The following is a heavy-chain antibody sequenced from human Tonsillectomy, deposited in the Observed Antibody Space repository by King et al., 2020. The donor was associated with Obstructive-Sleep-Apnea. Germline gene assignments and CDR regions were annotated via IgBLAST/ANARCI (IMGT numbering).Heavy chain of an antibody. CDR2: ISPNSGAT. CDR3: ARDMSAYDSTSPAY. CDR1: GYTFTGYY. D-gene: IGHD3-10*01. V-gene: IGHV1-2*02. J-gene: IGHJ4*02. Sequence: QLVQSGAEVKKTGASVKVSCKASGYTFTGYYIHWVRQAPGHGLEWMGWISPNSGATKYAQKFQDRVTMTRDTSISTAYMDLRRLRPDDTATYYCARDMSAYDSTSPAYWGQGTLVTVSS.